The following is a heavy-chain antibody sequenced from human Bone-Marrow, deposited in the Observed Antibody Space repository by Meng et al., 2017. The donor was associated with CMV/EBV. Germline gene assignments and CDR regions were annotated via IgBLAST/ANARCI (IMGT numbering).Heavy chain of an antibody. CDR1: GYSFTSNW. CDR3: ARQPGQQLVLDY. Sequence: KVSCKASGYSFTSNWIAWVRQMPGKGLECLGIIYPGNSDTRYSPSFQGQVTISADKSTSTAYLQRSSLNASDTAMYYCARQPGQQLVLDYWGQGTLVTVSS. V-gene: IGHV5-51*01. J-gene: IGHJ4*01. D-gene: IGHD6-6*01. CDR2: IYPGNSDT.